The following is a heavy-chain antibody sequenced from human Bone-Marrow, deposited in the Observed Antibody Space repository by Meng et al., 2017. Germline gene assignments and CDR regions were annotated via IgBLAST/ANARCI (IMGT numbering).Heavy chain of an antibody. D-gene: IGHD3-22*01. CDR2: INQDGREK. J-gene: IGHJ4*02. CDR3: ARAYYFESSGYSFLGSYYFDY. CDR1: GFTFSRFW. V-gene: IGHV3-7*04. Sequence: GESLKISCAASGFTFSRFWMSWVRQGPGKGLEWVANINQDGREKYYVDSVKGRFTISRDNAKNSLVLQMHSLRAEDTAVYYCARAYYFESSGYSFLGSYYFDYWGQGTPVTVSS.